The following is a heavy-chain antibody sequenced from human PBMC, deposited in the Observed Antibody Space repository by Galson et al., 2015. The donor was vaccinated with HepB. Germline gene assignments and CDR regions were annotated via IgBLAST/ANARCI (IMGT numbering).Heavy chain of an antibody. D-gene: IGHD6-19*01. V-gene: IGHV7-4-1*02. CDR1: EYTFSNYP. CDR3: ARRSNWGQWLEVDY. J-gene: IGHJ4*02. Sequence: SVKVSCKASEYTFSNYPIVWLRQAPGHGLEWMGWINTHTGNPTYAQNFKGRFVFSLDTSVSTAYLQISSLKAEDTAIYYCARRSNWGQWLEVDYWGQGTLVTVSS. CDR2: INTHTGNP.